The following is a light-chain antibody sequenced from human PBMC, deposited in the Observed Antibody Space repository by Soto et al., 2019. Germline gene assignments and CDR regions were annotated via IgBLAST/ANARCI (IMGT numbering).Light chain of an antibody. CDR3: MQGTHWPPYT. V-gene: IGKV2-30*01. J-gene: IGKJ2*01. CDR2: KVS. CDR1: LSLVYSDGNTY. Sequence: DVVMTQSPLSLPVTLGQPASISCRSSLSLVYSDGNTYLNWFQQRPGQSPRRLIYKVSNRDSGVPDRFSGSGSGTDFTLKISMVEAEDVGAYYCMQGTHWPPYTFGQGTKLEIK.